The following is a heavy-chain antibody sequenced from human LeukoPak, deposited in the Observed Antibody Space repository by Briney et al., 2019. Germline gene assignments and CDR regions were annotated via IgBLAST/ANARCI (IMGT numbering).Heavy chain of an antibody. CDR3: AQTTMVRGVINDY. V-gene: IGHV4-34*01. CDR2: INHSGST. Sequence: PSETLSLTCAVYGGSFSGYYWSWIRQPPGKGLEWIGEINHSGSTNYNPSLKSRVTISVDTSKNQFSLKLSSVTAADTAVYYCAQTTMVRGVINDYWGQGTLVTVCS. J-gene: IGHJ4*02. CDR1: GGSFSGYY. D-gene: IGHD3-10*01.